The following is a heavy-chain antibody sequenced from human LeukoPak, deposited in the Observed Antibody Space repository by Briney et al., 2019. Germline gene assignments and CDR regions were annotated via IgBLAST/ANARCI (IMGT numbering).Heavy chain of an antibody. D-gene: IGHD2-2*01. CDR1: GFTFSSYG. CDR3: AKDGCSSTSCSPANWFDP. Sequence: PGRSLRLSCAASGFTFSSYGMHWVRQAPGKGLEWVAVIWYGGSNKYYADSVKGRFTISRDNSKNTLYLQMNSLRAEDTAVYYCAKDGCSSTSCSPANWFDPWGQGTLVTVSS. J-gene: IGHJ5*02. V-gene: IGHV3-30*18. CDR2: IWYGGSNK.